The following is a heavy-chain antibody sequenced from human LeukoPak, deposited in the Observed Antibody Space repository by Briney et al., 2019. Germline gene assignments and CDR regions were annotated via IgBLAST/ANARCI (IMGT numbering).Heavy chain of an antibody. CDR3: VRDPDALDY. Sequence: GGSLRLSCAASGFTISSYSMNWVRQSPGKGLEWVSYIRSSGDIIHYADSVKGRFTISRDIAKNSVYLQMNRLRDEDTAVYYCVRDPDALDYWGQGTLVTVSS. J-gene: IGHJ4*02. CDR2: IRSSGDII. CDR1: GFTISSYS. V-gene: IGHV3-48*02.